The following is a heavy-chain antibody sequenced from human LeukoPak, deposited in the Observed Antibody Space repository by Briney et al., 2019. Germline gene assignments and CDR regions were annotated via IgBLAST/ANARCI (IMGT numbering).Heavy chain of an antibody. D-gene: IGHD1-14*01. CDR3: ARGIKGADGPDY. V-gene: IGHV3-74*01. Sequence: GGSLRLSCAASGFTFSSYWMHWVRQAPGKGLVWVSRISTDGSITDYADPVKGRFTISRDNAKSTLYLQMNSLRAEDTAVYYCARGIKGADGPDYWGQGTLVTVSS. CDR2: ISTDGSIT. J-gene: IGHJ4*02. CDR1: GFTFSSYW.